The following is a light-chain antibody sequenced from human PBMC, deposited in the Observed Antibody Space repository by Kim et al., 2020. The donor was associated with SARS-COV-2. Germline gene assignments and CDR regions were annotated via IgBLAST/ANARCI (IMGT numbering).Light chain of an antibody. CDR1: NPNIGAGYD. J-gene: IGLJ2*01. Sequence: VTISCTGSNPNIGAGYDVHWYQQIPGTAPKLLIYGNTIRPSGVPDRISGSKSGTSASLAITGLQAEDEADYYCQSYDSDVRGSVFGGGTQLTVL. V-gene: IGLV1-40*01. CDR2: GNT. CDR3: QSYDSDVRGSV.